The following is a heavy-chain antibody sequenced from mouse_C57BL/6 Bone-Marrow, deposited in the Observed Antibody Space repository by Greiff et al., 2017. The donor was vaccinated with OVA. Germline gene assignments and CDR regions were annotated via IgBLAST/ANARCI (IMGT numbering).Heavy chain of an antibody. J-gene: IGHJ3*01. Sequence: QVQLQQPGTELVKPGASVKLSCKASGYTFTSYWMHWVKQRPGQGLEWIGNINPSNGGTNYNEKFKSKATLTVDKSSSTAYMQLSSLTSEDSAVYYGARVCYDYDRAWFAYWGQGTLVTVSA. CDR2: INPSNGGT. CDR1: GYTFTSYW. V-gene: IGHV1-53*01. D-gene: IGHD2-4*01. CDR3: ARVCYDYDRAWFAY.